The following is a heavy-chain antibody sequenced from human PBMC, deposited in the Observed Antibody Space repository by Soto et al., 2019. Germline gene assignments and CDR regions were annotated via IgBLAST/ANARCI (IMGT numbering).Heavy chain of an antibody. J-gene: IGHJ4*02. D-gene: IGHD6-19*01. CDR3: AREQHQWLSFAY. V-gene: IGHV3-30-3*01. Sequence: GGSLRLSCAASGFTFSSYAMHWVRQAPGKGLEWVAVISYDGSNKYYADSVKGRFTISRDNSKNTLYLQMNSLRAEDTAVYYCAREQHQWLSFAYWGQGTLVTVSS. CDR2: ISYDGSNK. CDR1: GFTFSSYA.